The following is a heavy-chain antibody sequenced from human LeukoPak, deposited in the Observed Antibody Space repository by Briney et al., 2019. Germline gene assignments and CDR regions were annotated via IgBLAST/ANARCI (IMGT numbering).Heavy chain of an antibody. J-gene: IGHJ4*02. D-gene: IGHD2-2*01. CDR3: ASEGVVVPAAMSPLGY. CDR1: GGTFSSYA. V-gene: IGHV1-69*13. Sequence: SVKVSCKASGGTFSSYAISWVRQAPGQGLEGMGGIIPIFGTANYAQKFQGRVTITADESTSTAYMELSSLRSEDTAVYYCASEGVVVPAAMSPLGYWGQGTLVTVSS. CDR2: IIPIFGTA.